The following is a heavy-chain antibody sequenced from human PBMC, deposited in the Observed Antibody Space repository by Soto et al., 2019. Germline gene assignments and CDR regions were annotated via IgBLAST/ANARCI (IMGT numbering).Heavy chain of an antibody. Sequence: PGGSLRLSCAGSGFTLSAYSMNWVRQAPGKGLQWVSSISSSSNYIFYADSVKGRFTISRDNAKNSLYLQMNSLRAEDSAVYYCARDPYNLYGMDVWGQGTTVTVSS. CDR1: GFTLSAYS. J-gene: IGHJ6*02. CDR3: ARDPYNLYGMDV. CDR2: ISSSSNYI. D-gene: IGHD1-1*01. V-gene: IGHV3-21*01.